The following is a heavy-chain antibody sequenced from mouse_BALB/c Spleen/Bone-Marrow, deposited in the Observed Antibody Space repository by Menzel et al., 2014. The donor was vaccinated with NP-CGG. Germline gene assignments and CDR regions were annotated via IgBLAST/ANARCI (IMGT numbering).Heavy chain of an antibody. CDR1: GFTFSNYG. V-gene: IGHV5-6*01. CDR3: ARRGTGTGSYYFDY. D-gene: IGHD4-1*01. CDR2: ISSVGSYT. Sequence: EVQLVESGGDLVKPGGSLKLSCAASGFTFSNYGMSWVRQTPDKRLEWVATISSVGSYTYYPDSVKGRFTISRDNAKNNMFLQMSSLKSEDTTMYYCARRGTGTGSYYFDYWGQGTTLTVSS. J-gene: IGHJ2*01.